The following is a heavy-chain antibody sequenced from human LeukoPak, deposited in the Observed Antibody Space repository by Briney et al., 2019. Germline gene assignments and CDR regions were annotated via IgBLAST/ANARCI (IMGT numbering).Heavy chain of an antibody. D-gene: IGHD3-22*01. J-gene: IGHJ4*02. CDR2: ISACNGNT. V-gene: IGHV1-18*01. Sequence: ASVKVSCKASGYTFTSYGISWVRQAPGQGLEWMGWISACNGNTNYAQKLQGRVTMTTDTSTSTAYMELRSLRSDGTAVYYCARVRGYYDSSGPRDYWGQGTLVTVSS. CDR1: GYTFTSYG. CDR3: ARVRGYYDSSGPRDY.